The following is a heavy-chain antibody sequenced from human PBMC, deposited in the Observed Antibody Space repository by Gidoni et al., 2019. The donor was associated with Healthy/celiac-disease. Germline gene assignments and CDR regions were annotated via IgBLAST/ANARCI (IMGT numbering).Heavy chain of an antibody. CDR2: ISWNSGSI. D-gene: IGHD2-2*01. CDR1: GFTFDDYA. Sequence: EVQLVESGGGLVQPGRSLRLSCAASGFTFDDYAMHWVRQAPGKGLEWVSGISWNSGSIGYADSVKGRFTISRDNAKNSLYLQMNSLRAEDTALYYCAKDIGSTSSRGAFDIWGQGTMVTVSS. V-gene: IGHV3-9*01. CDR3: AKDIGSTSSRGAFDI. J-gene: IGHJ3*02.